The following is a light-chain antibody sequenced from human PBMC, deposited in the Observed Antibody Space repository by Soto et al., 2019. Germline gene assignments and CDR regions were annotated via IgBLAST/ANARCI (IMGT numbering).Light chain of an antibody. Sequence: IQMTQSPSTLSASVGDTVTVTCRASQSVSGWLAWYQQQPGKAPKLLIYPASTLQSGVPSRFSGSGSGTEFTLTISSLQPEDFATYYCQQLHTYPITFGQGTRLEIK. CDR3: QQLHTYPIT. V-gene: IGKV1-5*01. J-gene: IGKJ5*01. CDR2: PAS. CDR1: QSVSGW.